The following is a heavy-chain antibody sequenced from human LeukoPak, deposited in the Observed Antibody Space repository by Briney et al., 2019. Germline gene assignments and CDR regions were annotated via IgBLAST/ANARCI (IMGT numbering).Heavy chain of an antibody. CDR3: ARTLYSGSYYRFDY. Sequence: VASVKVSCKASGGTFSSYAISWVRQAPGQGLEWMGGIIPIFGTVNYAQKFQGRVTITADESTSTAYMELSSLRSEDTAVYYCARTLYSGSYYRFDYWGQGTLVTVSS. D-gene: IGHD1-26*01. V-gene: IGHV1-69*13. CDR1: GGTFSSYA. CDR2: IIPIFGTV. J-gene: IGHJ4*02.